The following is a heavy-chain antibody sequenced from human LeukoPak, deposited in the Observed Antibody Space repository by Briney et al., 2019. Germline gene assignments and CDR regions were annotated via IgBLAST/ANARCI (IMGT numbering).Heavy chain of an antibody. CDR1: GFTFSSYW. D-gene: IGHD4-17*01. Sequence: GGSLRLSCVASGFTFSSYWMHWVRQAPGKGLEWVSAISGSGGSTNYADSVKDRFTISRDNSKNTLYLQMNSLRAEDTAVFYCAKIYRAHGDYHSFDVWGQGTMVTVSS. V-gene: IGHV3-23*01. CDR3: AKIYRAHGDYHSFDV. J-gene: IGHJ3*01. CDR2: ISGSGGST.